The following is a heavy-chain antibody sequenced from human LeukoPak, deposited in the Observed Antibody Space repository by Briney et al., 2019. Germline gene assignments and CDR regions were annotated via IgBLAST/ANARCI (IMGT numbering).Heavy chain of an antibody. D-gene: IGHD1-7*01. CDR3: ARELKVGNTGYYFDY. J-gene: IGHJ4*02. CDR2: INHSGST. V-gene: IGHV4-34*01. Sequence: SETLSLTCAVYGGSFSGYYWSWIRQPPGKGLEWIGEINHSGSTNYNPSLKSRVTILVDMSKNQFSLKMSSVTAADTAVYYYARELKVGNTGYYFDYWGQGTLVTVSS. CDR1: GGSFSGYY.